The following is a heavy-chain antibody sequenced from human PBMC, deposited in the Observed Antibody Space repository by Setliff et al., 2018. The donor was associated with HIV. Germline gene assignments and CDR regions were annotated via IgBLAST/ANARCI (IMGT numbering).Heavy chain of an antibody. V-gene: IGHV4-34*01. J-gene: IGHJ2*01. CDR1: GGSFSGYY. CDR2: INHDGST. D-gene: IGHD2-15*01. Sequence: SETLSLTCAVYGGSFSGYYWSWIRQPPGKGLEWIGEINHDGSTNYNPSLKSRVTMSVDTSKNQFSLKLSSVTAADTAVYYCARVGYCSGGSCYGDWYFDLWGRGTLVTVSS. CDR3: ARVGYCSGGSCYGDWYFDL.